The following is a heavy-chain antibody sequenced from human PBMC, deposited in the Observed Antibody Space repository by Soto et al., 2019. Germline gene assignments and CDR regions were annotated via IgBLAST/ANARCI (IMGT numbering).Heavy chain of an antibody. Sequence: GASVKASCKASGYTFTSFDINWVRQATGQGLEWMGWMNPNSGNTGYAQKFQGRVTMTRNTSISTAYMELSSLRSEDTAVYYCARAYTWGVAGSGTWGQGTLVTVSS. V-gene: IGHV1-8*02. D-gene: IGHD6-19*01. CDR3: ARAYTWGVAGSGT. J-gene: IGHJ4*02. CDR2: MNPNSGNT. CDR1: GYTFTSFD.